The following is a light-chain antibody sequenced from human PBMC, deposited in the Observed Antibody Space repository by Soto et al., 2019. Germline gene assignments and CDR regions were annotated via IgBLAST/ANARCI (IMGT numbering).Light chain of an antibody. CDR1: QSVSSNY. V-gene: IGKV3-20*01. CDR3: QQSGTSLTWT. CDR2: GAS. J-gene: IGKJ1*01. Sequence: EIVLTQSPGTLSLSPGERATLSCRASQSVSSNYLAWYQQKPGQAPRLLIYGASSRATGIPDRFSGSGSGTDFTLTISRLEPEDFAVYYCQQSGTSLTWTFGQGTKVEIK.